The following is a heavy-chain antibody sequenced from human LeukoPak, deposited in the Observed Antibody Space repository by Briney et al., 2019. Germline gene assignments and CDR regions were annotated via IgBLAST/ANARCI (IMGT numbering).Heavy chain of an antibody. Sequence: GGSLRLSCAASGFTFSSYWTSWVRQAPGKGLEWVANIKQDGSEKYYVDSVKGRFTISRDNAKNSLYLQMNSLRAEDTAVYYCIVGATTFDYWGQGTLVTVSS. V-gene: IGHV3-7*01. CDR2: IKQDGSEK. CDR3: IVGATTFDY. CDR1: GFTFSSYW. J-gene: IGHJ4*02. D-gene: IGHD1-26*01.